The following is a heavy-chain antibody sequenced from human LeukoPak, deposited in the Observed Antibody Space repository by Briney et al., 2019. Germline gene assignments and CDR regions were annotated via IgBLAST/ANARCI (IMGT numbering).Heavy chain of an antibody. V-gene: IGHV3-23*01. D-gene: IGHD3-3*01. CDR2: ISGSGGST. J-gene: IGHJ4*02. Sequence: GGSLRLSCAASGFTFSSYAMSWVRQAPGKGLEWVSAISGSGGSTYYADSVKGRFTISRDNSKNTLYLPMNSLRAEDTAVYYCARKYDLWRFDYWGQGTLVTVSS. CDR1: GFTFSSYA. CDR3: ARKYDLWRFDY.